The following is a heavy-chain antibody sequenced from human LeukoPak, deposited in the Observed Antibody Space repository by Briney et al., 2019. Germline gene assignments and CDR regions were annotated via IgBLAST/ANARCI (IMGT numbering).Heavy chain of an antibody. D-gene: IGHD4-23*01. Sequence: PSQTLSLTCTVSGGSISSGSYYWSWIRQPAGKGLERIGRIYTSGSTNYNPSLKSRVTISVDTSKNQFSLKLSSVTAADTAVYYCARGRWELMNWGQGTLVTVSS. CDR2: IYTSGST. J-gene: IGHJ4*02. V-gene: IGHV4-61*02. CDR3: ARGRWELMN. CDR1: GGSISSGSYY.